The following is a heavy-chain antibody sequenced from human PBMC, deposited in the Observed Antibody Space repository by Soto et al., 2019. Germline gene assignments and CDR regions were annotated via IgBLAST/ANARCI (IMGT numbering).Heavy chain of an antibody. CDR3: ARRGLWFGELIYFDY. Sequence: PGGSLRLSCAASGFTFSSYAMNWVRQAPGKGLEWVSAISGSGGSTYYADSVKGRFTISRDNAKNPLYLQMNSLRAEDTAVYYCARRGLWFGELIYFDYWGQGTLVTVSS. V-gene: IGHV3-23*01. CDR1: GFTFSSYA. D-gene: IGHD3-10*01. J-gene: IGHJ4*02. CDR2: ISGSGGST.